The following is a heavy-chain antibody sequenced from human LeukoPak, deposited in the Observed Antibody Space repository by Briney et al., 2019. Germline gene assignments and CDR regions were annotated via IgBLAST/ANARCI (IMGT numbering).Heavy chain of an antibody. CDR3: ARIPSMSTWYFDY. V-gene: IGHV3-23*01. D-gene: IGHD5/OR15-5a*01. CDR2: ISGSAGST. J-gene: IGHJ4*02. Sequence: GGSLRLSCAASGFSFSSYAMSWVRQAPGKGLEWVSSISGSAGSTYHADSVKGRYTISRDNTKNTLYLQMNDLRAGDTALYYCARIPSMSTWYFDYWGQGTLVTVSS. CDR1: GFSFSSYA.